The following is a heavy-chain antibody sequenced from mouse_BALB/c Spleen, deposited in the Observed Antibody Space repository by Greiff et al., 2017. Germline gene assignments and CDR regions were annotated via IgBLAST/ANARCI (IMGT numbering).Heavy chain of an antibody. J-gene: IGHJ4*01. CDR2: ISSGGSYT. Sequence: EVKLVESGGDLVKPGGSLKLSCAASGFTFSSYGMSWVRQTPDKRLEWVATISSGGSYTYYPDSVKGRFTISRDNAKNTLYLQMSSLKSEDTAMYYCARHRGIYYDYDYYAMDYWGQGTSVTVSS. D-gene: IGHD2-4*01. CDR3: ARHRGIYYDYDYYAMDY. CDR1: GFTFSSYG. V-gene: IGHV5-6*02.